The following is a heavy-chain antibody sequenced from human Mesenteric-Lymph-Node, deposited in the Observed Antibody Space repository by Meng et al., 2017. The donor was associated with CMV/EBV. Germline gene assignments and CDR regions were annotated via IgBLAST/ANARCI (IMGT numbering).Heavy chain of an antibody. J-gene: IGHJ6*02. CDR3: ARTTVGALEYYYYGMDV. V-gene: IGHV3-74*03. Sequence: GESLKISCAASGFTFNNYWMHWVRQAPGKGLVWVSGINTDGSSTTYADSVKGRFTISRDNAKNTLYLQMNSLRAEDTAVYYCARTTVGALEYYYYGMDVWGQGTTVTVSS. CDR2: INTDGSST. D-gene: IGHD4-23*01. CDR1: GFTFNNYW.